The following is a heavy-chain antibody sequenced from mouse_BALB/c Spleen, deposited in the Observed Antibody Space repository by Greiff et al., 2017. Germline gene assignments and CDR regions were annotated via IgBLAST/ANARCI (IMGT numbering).Heavy chain of an antibody. J-gene: IGHJ2*01. Sequence: EVQVVESGGGLVKPGGSLKLSCAASGFTFSSYAMSWVRQTPEKRLEWVASISSGGSTYYPDSVKGRFTISRDNARNILYLQMSSLRSEDTAMYYCARMGNYYGSREGYYFDYWGQGTTLTVSS. D-gene: IGHD1-1*01. V-gene: IGHV5-6-5*01. CDR1: GFTFSSYA. CDR2: ISSGGST. CDR3: ARMGNYYGSREGYYFDY.